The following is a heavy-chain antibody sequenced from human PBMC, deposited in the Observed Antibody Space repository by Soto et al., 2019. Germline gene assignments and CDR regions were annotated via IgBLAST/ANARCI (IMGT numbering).Heavy chain of an antibody. D-gene: IGHD2-15*01. CDR2: IIPILGIA. Sequence: QVQLVQSGAEVKKPGSSVKVSCKASGGTFSSYTISWVRQAPGQGLEWTGRIIPILGIANYAQKFQGRVTITADKSTSTAYMELSSLRSEDTAVYYCARARRPWGGYCSGGSCYSTPLDYWGQGTLVTVSS. V-gene: IGHV1-69*02. CDR3: ARARRPWGGYCSGGSCYSTPLDY. CDR1: GGTFSSYT. J-gene: IGHJ4*02.